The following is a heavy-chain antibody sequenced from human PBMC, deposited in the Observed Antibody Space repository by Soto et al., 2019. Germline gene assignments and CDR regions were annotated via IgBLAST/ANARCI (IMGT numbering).Heavy chain of an antibody. J-gene: IGHJ5*02. D-gene: IGHD3-3*01. CDR1: GFMFSSYG. CDR2: ISHDGINN. V-gene: IGHV3-30*18. CDR3: AKLVGGVKAIAAPGNWFDP. Sequence: QVQLVESGGGVVQPGGSLRLSCAASGFMFSSYGMHWIRQAPGKGLEWVAVISHDGINNYYGDSVKGRCTVSRDNSNNTMFLQIDSLRPEDTAVYYCAKLVGGVKAIAAPGNWFDPWGQGTLVTVSS.